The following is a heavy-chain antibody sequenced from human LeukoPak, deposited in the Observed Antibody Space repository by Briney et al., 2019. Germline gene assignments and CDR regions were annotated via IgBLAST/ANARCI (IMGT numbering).Heavy chain of an antibody. Sequence: GGSLRLSCAASGFTFSNYWMSWVRQAPGKGLEWVANIKQDGSKKHYVDSVKGRFTISTDNAKNAMDLQMNSLRAEDPAVYYCAREECSGSRCYWSKPSWYFYYMDVWGKGTTVTVSS. J-gene: IGHJ6*03. CDR2: IKQDGSKK. D-gene: IGHD2-15*01. V-gene: IGHV3-7*01. CDR3: AREECSGSRCYWSKPSWYFYYMDV. CDR1: GFTFSNYW.